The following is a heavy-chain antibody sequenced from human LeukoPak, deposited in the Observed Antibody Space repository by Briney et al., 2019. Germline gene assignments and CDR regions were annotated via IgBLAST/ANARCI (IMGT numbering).Heavy chain of an antibody. V-gene: IGHV3-48*04. D-gene: IGHD3-10*02. Sequence: PGGSLRLSCAASGFTLSNAWMNWVRQAPGKGLEWVSYISSSGSTIYYADSVKGRFTISRDNAKNSLYLQMNSLRAEDTAVYYCAELGITMIGGVWGKGTRSPSPQ. CDR3: AELGITMIGGV. CDR2: ISSSGSTI. CDR1: GFTLSNAW. J-gene: IGHJ6*04.